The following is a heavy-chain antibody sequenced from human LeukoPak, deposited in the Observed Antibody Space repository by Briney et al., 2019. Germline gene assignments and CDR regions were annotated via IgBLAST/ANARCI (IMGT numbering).Heavy chain of an antibody. V-gene: IGHV3-74*01. CDR3: AELSITMIGGV. J-gene: IGHJ6*04. D-gene: IGHD3-10*02. CDR2: INSDGSST. CDR1: GFTFSSYW. Sequence: GGSLRLSCAASGFTFSSYWMHWVRQAPGKGLVWVSRINSDGSSTSYADSVKGRFTISRDNAKNSLYLQMNSLRAEDTAVYYCAELSITMIGGVWGKGTTVTISS.